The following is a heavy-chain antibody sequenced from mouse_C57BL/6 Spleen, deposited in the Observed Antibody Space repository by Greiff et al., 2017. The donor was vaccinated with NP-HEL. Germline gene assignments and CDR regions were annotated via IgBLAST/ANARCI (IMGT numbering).Heavy chain of an antibody. CDR3: ARSPIYYYGRVFDY. Sequence: VQLQQPGAELVMPGASVKLSCKASGYTFTSYWMHWVKQRPGQGLEWIGEIDPSDSYTNYNHKFKGKATLTVDKSSSTAYMQLSSLTSEDSAVYYCARSPIYYYGRVFDYWGQGTTLTVSS. CDR2: IDPSDSYT. D-gene: IGHD1-1*01. CDR1: GYTFTSYW. J-gene: IGHJ2*01. V-gene: IGHV1-69*01.